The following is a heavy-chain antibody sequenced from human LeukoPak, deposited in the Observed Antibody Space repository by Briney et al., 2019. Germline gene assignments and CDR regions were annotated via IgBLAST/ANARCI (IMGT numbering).Heavy chain of an antibody. D-gene: IGHD2-2*01. V-gene: IGHV1-18*01. J-gene: IGHJ6*02. Sequence: WASVKVSCKASGGTFSSYAISWVRQAPGQGLEWMGWISAYNGNTNYAQKLQGRVTMTTDTSTSTAYMELRSLRSDDTAVYYCARDVLGYCSSTSCYNTYYYYGMDVWGQGTTVTVSS. CDR3: ARDVLGYCSSTSCYNTYYYYGMDV. CDR2: ISAYNGNT. CDR1: GGTFSSYA.